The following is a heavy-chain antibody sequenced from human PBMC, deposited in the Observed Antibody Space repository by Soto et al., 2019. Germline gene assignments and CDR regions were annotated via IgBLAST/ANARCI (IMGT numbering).Heavy chain of an antibody. CDR2: IIPIFGTA. Sequence: SVKVSCKASGGTFSIYAISCVVRSPLQWLEWMGGIIPIFGTANYAQKFQGRVTITADKSTSTAYMELSSLRSEDTAVYYCASRPRWYDSSGYSGSDDAFDIWGQGTMVTVSS. D-gene: IGHD3-22*01. V-gene: IGHV1-69*06. CDR1: GGTFSIYA. J-gene: IGHJ3*02. CDR3: ASRPRWYDSSGYSGSDDAFDI.